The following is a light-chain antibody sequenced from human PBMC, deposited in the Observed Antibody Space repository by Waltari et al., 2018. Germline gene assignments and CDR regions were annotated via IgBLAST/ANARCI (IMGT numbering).Light chain of an antibody. CDR1: SVINVRHHR. Sequence: QAVLTQPSSLSASPGASASLTCTLNSVINVRHHRIYWYKQKPGSPPQFLHRYVSDSDKQQCSGVPSRCSRSKDGSANAGILPSSGLQFDDEADYYCLTWHDSAVVFGGGTKLTVL. V-gene: IGLV5-45*02. CDR3: LTWHDSAVV. CDR2: YVSDSDK. J-gene: IGLJ2*01.